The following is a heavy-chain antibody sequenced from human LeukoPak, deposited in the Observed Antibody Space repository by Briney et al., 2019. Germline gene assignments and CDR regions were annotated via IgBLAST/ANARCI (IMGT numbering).Heavy chain of an antibody. Sequence: PSETLSLTCTVSGGSISSGGYYWSWIHQHPGKGLEWIGYIYYSGSTYYNPSLKSRVTISVDTSKNQFSLKLSSVTAADTAVYYCARGPVTMIVEGLGMDVWGQGTTVTVSS. CDR2: IYYSGST. CDR3: ARGPVTMIVEGLGMDV. D-gene: IGHD3-22*01. J-gene: IGHJ6*02. CDR1: GGSISSGGYY. V-gene: IGHV4-31*03.